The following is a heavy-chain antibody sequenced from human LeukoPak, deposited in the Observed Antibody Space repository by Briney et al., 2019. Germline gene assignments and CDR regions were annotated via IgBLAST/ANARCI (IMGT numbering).Heavy chain of an antibody. CDR3: AKLAASAAPHEALDY. CDR1: GFTFSSYA. J-gene: IGHJ4*02. Sequence: GGSLRLSCAASGFTFSSYAMSWVRQAPGKGLEWVSGISGSGPHYADSVKGRFTIPRDNSKNTLYLQMDSLRAEDTAVYYCAKLAASAAPHEALDYWGQGTLVTVSS. CDR2: ISGSGP. D-gene: IGHD2-15*01. V-gene: IGHV3-23*01.